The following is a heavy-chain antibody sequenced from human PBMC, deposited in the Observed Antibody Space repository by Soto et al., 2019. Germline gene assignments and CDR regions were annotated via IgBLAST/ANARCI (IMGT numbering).Heavy chain of an antibody. D-gene: IGHD3-22*01. Sequence: GASVKVSCKASGYTFTSYYMHWVRQAPGQGLEWMGIINPSGGSTSYAQKFQGRVTMTRDTSTSTVYMELSSLRSEDTAVYYCARGFIGESSGYYSGLDWYFDLWGRGTLVTVSS. V-gene: IGHV1-46*01. CDR3: ARGFIGESSGYYSGLDWYFDL. CDR1: GYTFTSYY. J-gene: IGHJ2*01. CDR2: INPSGGST.